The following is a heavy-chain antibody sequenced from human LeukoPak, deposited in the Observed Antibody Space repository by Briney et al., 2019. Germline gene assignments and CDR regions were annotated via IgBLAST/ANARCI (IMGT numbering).Heavy chain of an antibody. Sequence: SETLSLTCGVQGESFSGYYWSWIRQPPGKGLEWIGEISHSGITNYSPSLQSRVTISVDTSKNQFSLKLTSVTAADTAVYYCARDHGSYYGSGSYSFDYWGQGTLVTVSS. CDR3: ARDHGSYYGSGSYSFDY. CDR1: GESFSGYY. V-gene: IGHV4-34*01. CDR2: ISHSGIT. D-gene: IGHD3-10*01. J-gene: IGHJ4*02.